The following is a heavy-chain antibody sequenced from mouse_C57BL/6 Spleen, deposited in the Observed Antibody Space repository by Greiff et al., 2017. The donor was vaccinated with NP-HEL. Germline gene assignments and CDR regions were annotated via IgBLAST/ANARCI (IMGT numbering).Heavy chain of an antibody. Sequence: VQLQQSGAELVKPGASVKLSCKASGYTFTEYTIHWVKQRPGQGLEWIGWFYPGSGGTKYNEKFKDKATLTADKSSSTVYMELSRLTSEDSAVYFCARHEGGHSNYVPWFAYWGQGTLVTVSA. V-gene: IGHV1-62-2*01. J-gene: IGHJ3*01. CDR3: ARHEGGHSNYVPWFAY. D-gene: IGHD2-5*01. CDR1: GYTFTEYT. CDR2: FYPGSGGT.